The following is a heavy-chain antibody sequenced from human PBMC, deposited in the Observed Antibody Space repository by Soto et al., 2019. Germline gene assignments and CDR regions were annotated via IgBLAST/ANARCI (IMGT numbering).Heavy chain of an antibody. CDR2: ISGNGRII. Sequence: VLLVESGGGLVKPGGSLRLSCATSGVIFSDYYMHWIRQAPGKGRGWISYISGNGRIIQYADSAKGRFTISRENAKNSLYLQMNSLTAEDTVLYFGARDCAADSQTGFDYWGQGTLVTVSS. V-gene: IGHV3-11*01. D-gene: IGHD2-21*02. J-gene: IGHJ4*02. CDR1: GVIFSDYY. CDR3: ARDCAADSQTGFDY.